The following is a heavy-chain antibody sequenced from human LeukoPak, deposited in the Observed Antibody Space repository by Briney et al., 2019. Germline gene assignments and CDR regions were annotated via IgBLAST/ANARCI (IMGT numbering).Heavy chain of an antibody. Sequence: PGGSLRLSCVASGFTSSGYWMSWVRQAPGKGLEWVANINQDASETYYVDSVKGRFTISRDNSKNSLYLQLNSLRAEKTGVYYCARPLSRYFYQTTGDGYCGRGTLVIVSS. CDR1: GFTSSGYW. CDR2: INQDASET. V-gene: IGHV3-7*01. D-gene: IGHD3-9*01. CDR3: ARPLSRYFYQTTGDGY. J-gene: IGHJ4*02.